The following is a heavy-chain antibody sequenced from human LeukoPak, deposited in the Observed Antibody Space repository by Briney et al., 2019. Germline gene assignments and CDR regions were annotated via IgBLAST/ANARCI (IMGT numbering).Heavy chain of an antibody. D-gene: IGHD3-10*01. V-gene: IGHV4-31*03. J-gene: IGHJ5*02. CDR1: GGSISSGNYY. CDR2: IFYSGST. CDR3: ARVTPEYGSGTYYNGGNWFDP. Sequence: SQTLSLTCTVSGGSISSGNYYWSWIRQHPGKGLEWIGYIFYSGSTYYNPSLKSRVTISVDTSNNQFSLKLSSVTAADTAVYYCARVTPEYGSGTYYNGGNWFDPWGQGTLVTVSS.